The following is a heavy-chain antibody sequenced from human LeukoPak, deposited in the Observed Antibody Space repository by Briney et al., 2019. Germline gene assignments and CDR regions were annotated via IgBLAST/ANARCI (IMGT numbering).Heavy chain of an antibody. CDR1: GFTFRNYW. CDR2: IKQDGSER. D-gene: IGHD3-9*01. CDR3: ARDWVYYDILTGYLPPSGMDV. Sequence: GGSLRLSCAASGFTFRNYWMTWVRQAPGKGLEWVANIKQDGSERYYVDSVKGRFTISRDNAKNSLYLQMNSLRAEDTAVYYCARDWVYYDILTGYLPPSGMDVWGQGTTVTVSS. V-gene: IGHV3-7*01. J-gene: IGHJ6*02.